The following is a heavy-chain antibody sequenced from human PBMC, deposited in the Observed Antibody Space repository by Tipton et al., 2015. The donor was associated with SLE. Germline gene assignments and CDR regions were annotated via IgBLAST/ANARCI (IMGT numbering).Heavy chain of an antibody. V-gene: IGHV3-13*01. D-gene: IGHD3-16*01. CDR2: IGIAGDT. J-gene: IGHJ4*02. CDR3: VRGQSATGEFDS. Sequence: SLRLSCAASGFTLSTYDMHWVRQGTGKGLEWVSAIGIAGDTYYPDSVKGRFTISRENGKNSLHLQMNRLRAGDTAVYYCVRGQSATGEFDSWGQGTQVTVSS. CDR1: GFTLSTYD.